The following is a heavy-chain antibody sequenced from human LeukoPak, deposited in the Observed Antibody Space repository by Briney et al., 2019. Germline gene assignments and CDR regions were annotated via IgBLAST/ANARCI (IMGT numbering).Heavy chain of an antibody. D-gene: IGHD2-21*01. CDR1: GYTFTGYY. CDR2: INPNSGGT. J-gene: IGHJ4*02. Sequence: GASVKVSCKASGYTFTGYYMHWVRQASGQGLEWMGWINPNSGGTNYAQKFQGRVTMTRDTSISTAYMELSRLRSDDTAVYYCARALLGQLAIPFDYWGQGTLVTVSS. V-gene: IGHV1-2*02. CDR3: ARALLGQLAIPFDY.